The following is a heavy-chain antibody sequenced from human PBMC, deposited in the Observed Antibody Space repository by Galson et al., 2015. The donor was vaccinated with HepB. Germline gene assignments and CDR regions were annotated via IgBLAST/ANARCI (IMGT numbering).Heavy chain of an antibody. J-gene: IGHJ4*02. D-gene: IGHD2-2*01. V-gene: IGHV3-23*01. CDR1: GFTFSSHG. CDR2: ISGGGEST. CDR3: AKDQRYCSTTSCLRYCFDY. Sequence: SLRLSCAASGFTFSSHGMSWVRQAPGKGLEWVSGISGGGESTHYADSVKGRFTISRDNSKNTLYLQMNSLRAEDTAVYYCAKDQRYCSTTSCLRYCFDYWGQGTLVTVSS.